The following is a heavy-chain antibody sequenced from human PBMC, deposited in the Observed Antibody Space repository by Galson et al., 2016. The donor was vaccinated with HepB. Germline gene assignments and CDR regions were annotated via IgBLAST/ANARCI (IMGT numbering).Heavy chain of an antibody. CDR3: ARLSGGYLRAPVDL. D-gene: IGHD2-15*01. CDR2: MYPGDSDT. CDR1: GHNFRSYW. J-gene: IGHJ5*02. V-gene: IGHV5-51*01. Sequence: QSGAEVKKPGESLQISCKGSGHNFRSYWIGWVRQMPGTGLEWMGIMYPGDSDTRYSPSLEGRVTMSADKSTTPAYPQWNNLQASDTAIYYCARLSGGYLRAPVDLWGQGTLVAVSS.